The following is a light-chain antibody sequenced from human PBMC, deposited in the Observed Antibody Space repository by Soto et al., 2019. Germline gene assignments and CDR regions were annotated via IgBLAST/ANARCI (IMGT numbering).Light chain of an antibody. CDR3: QQRSNWLT. V-gene: IGKV3-11*01. Sequence: DIVMTQSPATLSVAPGERVTFSCRASQGVSRKLAWYQHKPGQAPRLLIYDASNRATGIPARFSGSGSGTDFTLTISSLEPEDFAVYYCQQRSNWLTFGGGTTGDIK. CDR1: QGVSRK. CDR2: DAS. J-gene: IGKJ4*01.